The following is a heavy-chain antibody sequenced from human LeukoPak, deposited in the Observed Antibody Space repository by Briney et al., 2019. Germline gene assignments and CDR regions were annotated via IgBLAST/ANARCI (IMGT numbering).Heavy chain of an antibody. CDR3: ARDRVRVTTVFTWEVYYYGMDV. CDR1: GFTFSDYY. V-gene: IGHV3-11*05. CDR2: ISSSSSYT. Sequence: PGGSLRLSCAASGFTFSDYYMSWIRQAPGKGLEWVSYISSSSSYTNYADSVKGRFTIYRDNAKNSLYLQMNSLRAEDTAVYYCARDRVRVTTVFTWEVYYYGMDVWGQGTTVTVSS. D-gene: IGHD4-17*01. J-gene: IGHJ6*02.